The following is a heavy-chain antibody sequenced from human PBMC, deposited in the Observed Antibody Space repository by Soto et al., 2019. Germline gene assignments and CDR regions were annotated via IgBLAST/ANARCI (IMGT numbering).Heavy chain of an antibody. V-gene: IGHV4-31*03. Sequence: TLSLTCTVSGGSISSGGYYWSWIRQHPGKGLEWIGYIYYSGSTYCNPSLKSRVTISVDTSKNQFSLKLSSVTAADTAVYYCARDRVLPKGSTICQQPGCYYYYGMDVWGQGTTVTVSS. CDR2: IYYSGST. CDR3: ARDRVLPKGSTICQQPGCYYYYGMDV. J-gene: IGHJ6*02. D-gene: IGHD2-2*01. CDR1: GGSISSGGYY.